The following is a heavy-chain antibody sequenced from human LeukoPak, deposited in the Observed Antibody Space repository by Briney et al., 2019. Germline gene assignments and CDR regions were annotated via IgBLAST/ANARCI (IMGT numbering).Heavy chain of an antibody. CDR2: INHSGST. D-gene: IGHD5-12*01. J-gene: IGHJ6*02. Sequence: SETLSLTCAVYGGSFSGYYWSWIRQPPGKGLEWIGEINHSGSTNYNPSLKSRVTISVDTSKNQFSLKLSPVTAADTAVYYCARIRGGYSGYVHYYYYGMDVWGQGTTVTVSS. V-gene: IGHV4-34*01. CDR3: ARIRGGYSGYVHYYYYGMDV. CDR1: GGSFSGYY.